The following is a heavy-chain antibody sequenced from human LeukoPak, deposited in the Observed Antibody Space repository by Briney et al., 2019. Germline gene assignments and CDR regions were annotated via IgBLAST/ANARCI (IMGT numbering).Heavy chain of an antibody. CDR1: GGSFSGYY. D-gene: IGHD5-12*01. CDR3: AREWMTYYYGMDV. V-gene: IGHV4-34*01. CDR2: INHSGST. Sequence: SETLSLTCAVYGGSFSGYYWSWIRQPPGKGLEWIGEINHSGSTNYNPSLKSRVTISVDTSKNQFSLKLSSVTAADTAVYYCAREWMTYYYGMDVWGQGTTVTVSS. J-gene: IGHJ6*02.